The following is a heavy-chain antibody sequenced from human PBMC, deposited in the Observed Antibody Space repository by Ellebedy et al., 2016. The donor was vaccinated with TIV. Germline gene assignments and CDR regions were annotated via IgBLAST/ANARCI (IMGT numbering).Heavy chain of an antibody. Sequence: PGGSLRLSCAASGFTFSSFAMSWVRQAPGKGLEWVSAISGSGGITYYADSVKGRFTISRDNSKNTLYLQMDSLRAGDTAIYYCAKFATTVPKRGMDVWGQGTTVTVSS. D-gene: IGHD4-17*01. CDR1: GFTFSSFA. CDR2: ISGSGGIT. V-gene: IGHV3-23*01. CDR3: AKFATTVPKRGMDV. J-gene: IGHJ6*02.